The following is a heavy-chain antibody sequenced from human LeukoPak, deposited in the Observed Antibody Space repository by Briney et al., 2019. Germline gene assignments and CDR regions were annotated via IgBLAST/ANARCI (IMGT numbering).Heavy chain of an antibody. CDR3: ARVGGYDSEGPRVEGYYYDSSGYYYYFDY. CDR2: INHSGST. D-gene: IGHD3-22*01. CDR1: GGSFSGYY. J-gene: IGHJ4*02. V-gene: IGHV4-34*01. Sequence: SETLSLTCAVYGGSFSGYYWSWIRQPPGKGLEWIGEINHSGSTSYNPSLKSRVTISVDTSKNQFSLKLSSVTAADTAVYYCARVGGYDSEGPRVEGYYYDSSGYYYYFDYWGQGTLVTVSS.